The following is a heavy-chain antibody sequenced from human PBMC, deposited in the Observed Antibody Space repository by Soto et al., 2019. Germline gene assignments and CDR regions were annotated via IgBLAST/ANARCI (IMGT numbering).Heavy chain of an antibody. CDR3: ARCVKGYYYGMDV. Sequence: SVKLSCKASGGTFSSYAISWVRQAPGQGLEWMGGIIPIFGTANYAQKFQGRVTITADESTSTAYMELSSLRSEDTAVYYCARCVKGYYYGMDVWGQGTTVTVSS. V-gene: IGHV1-69*13. CDR2: IIPIFGTA. J-gene: IGHJ6*02. CDR1: GGTFSSYA. D-gene: IGHD2-8*01.